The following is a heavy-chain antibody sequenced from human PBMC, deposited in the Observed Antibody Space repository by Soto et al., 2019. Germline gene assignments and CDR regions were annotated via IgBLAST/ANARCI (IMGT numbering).Heavy chain of an antibody. CDR3: ARSGRAVAAPFDY. D-gene: IGHD6-19*01. V-gene: IGHV4-34*01. Sequence: SETLSLTCAVSGGCFSGYYWRWIRQPPGKGLEWIGEINHSGSTNYNPSLKSRVTISVDTSKNQFSLKLSSVTAADTAVYYCARSGRAVAAPFDYWGQGTLVTVSS. CDR2: INHSGST. CDR1: GGCFSGYY. J-gene: IGHJ4*02.